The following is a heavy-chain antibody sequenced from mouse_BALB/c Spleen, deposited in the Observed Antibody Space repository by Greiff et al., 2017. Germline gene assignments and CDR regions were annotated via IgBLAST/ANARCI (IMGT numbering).Heavy chain of an antibody. V-gene: IGHV5-12-1*01. J-gene: IGHJ2*01. CDR2: ISSGGGST. D-gene: IGHD1-1*01. Sequence: EVMLVESGGGLVKPGGSLKLSCAASGFAFSSYDMSWVRQTPEQRLEWVAYISSGGGSTYYPDTVKGRFTIARDNAKNTLYLQMSSLKSEDTAMYYCARRGYYGSSLDYWGQGTTLTVSS. CDR3: ARRGYYGSSLDY. CDR1: GFAFSSYD.